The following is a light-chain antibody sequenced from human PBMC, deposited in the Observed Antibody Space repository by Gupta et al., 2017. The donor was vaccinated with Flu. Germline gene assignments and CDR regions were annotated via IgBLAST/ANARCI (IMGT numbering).Light chain of an antibody. CDR1: QRFSNY. CDR2: AAS. CDR3: QHLPIFN. V-gene: IGKV1-9*01. Sequence: DIQLTQSPSFLSASVGDRVTITCRASQRFSNYLAWYQQKRGKAPKLLIYAASTLKPGVPSRFSGSRSGTDFILTSRRLQTEDFDTYDHQHLPIFNFGQGTTVDIK. J-gene: IGKJ2*01.